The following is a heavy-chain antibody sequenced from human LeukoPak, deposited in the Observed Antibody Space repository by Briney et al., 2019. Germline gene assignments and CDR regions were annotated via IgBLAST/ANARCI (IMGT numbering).Heavy chain of an antibody. D-gene: IGHD2-2*01. CDR1: GGSFSGYY. CDR2: INHSGST. Sequence: SETLSLTCAVYGGSFSGYYWSWIRQPPGKGLEWIGEINHSGSTNYNPSLKSRVTISVDTSKNQFSLKLSSVTAADTAVYYCARWGSTSYFDYWGQGTLVTVSS. V-gene: IGHV4-34*01. J-gene: IGHJ4*02. CDR3: ARWGSTSYFDY.